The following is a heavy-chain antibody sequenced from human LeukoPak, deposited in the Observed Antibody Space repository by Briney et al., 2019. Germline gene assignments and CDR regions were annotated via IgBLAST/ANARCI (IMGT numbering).Heavy chain of an antibody. J-gene: IGHJ4*02. V-gene: IGHV3-7*01. CDR2: IREDGSEK. CDR3: AKDLGY. CDR1: GFTFSSYW. Sequence: GGCLRLSCAASGFTFSSYWMSWVRQAPGKGLEWVANIREDGSEKYYVDSVKGQFTISRDNAKNSLFLQMDSLRAEDTAVYYCAKDLGYWGQGTLVTVSS.